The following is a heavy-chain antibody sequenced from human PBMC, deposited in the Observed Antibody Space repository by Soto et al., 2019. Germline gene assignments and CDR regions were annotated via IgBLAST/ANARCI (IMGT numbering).Heavy chain of an antibody. CDR3: ARGGEGYCSGGSCYPLDYYYYGMDV. CDR1: GYTFTSYG. D-gene: IGHD2-15*01. CDR2: ISAYNGNT. V-gene: IGHV1-18*01. Sequence: QVPLVQSGAEVKKPGASVKVSCKASGYTFTSYGISWVRQAPGQGLEWMGWISAYNGNTNYAQKLQGRVTMTTDTSTSTAYMELRSLRSDDTAVYYCARGGEGYCSGGSCYPLDYYYYGMDVWGQGTTVTVSS. J-gene: IGHJ6*02.